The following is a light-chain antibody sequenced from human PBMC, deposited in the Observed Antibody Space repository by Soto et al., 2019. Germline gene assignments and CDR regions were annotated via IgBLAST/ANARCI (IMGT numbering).Light chain of an antibody. CDR3: QQYNNWPRT. V-gene: IGKV3-15*01. CDR1: QSVSSS. J-gene: IGKJ1*01. CDR2: GAS. Sequence: ELVMTQSPATLSVSPGERATLSCRASQSVSSSLAWYQHKPGQAPRLLIYGASTRATGIPDRFTGSGSETEFTLTISSLQSEDFAVYYCQQYNNWPRTFGQGTKVEIK.